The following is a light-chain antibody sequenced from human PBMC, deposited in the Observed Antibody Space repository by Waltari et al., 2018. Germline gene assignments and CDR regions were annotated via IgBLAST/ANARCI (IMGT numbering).Light chain of an antibody. V-gene: IGKV3-11*01. J-gene: IGKJ1*01. Sequence: IVLTQSPATLSLSPGERATPSCRASQTVSTYLAWFQQNPGQAPRLLIYDASNRAPGIPARFSGSGSGTDFSLTISSLEPEDFAVYYCLQRSLWPWTFGQGTKVAVK. CDR1: QTVSTY. CDR2: DAS. CDR3: LQRSLWPWT.